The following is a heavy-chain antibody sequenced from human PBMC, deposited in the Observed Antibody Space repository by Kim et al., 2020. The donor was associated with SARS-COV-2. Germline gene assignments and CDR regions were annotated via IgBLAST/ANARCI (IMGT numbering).Heavy chain of an antibody. J-gene: IGHJ5*02. CDR3: ARALDMIHNWFDP. V-gene: IGHV6-1*01. D-gene: IGHD2-2*03. Sequence: YAVSVKSRITINPDTSKNQFSLQLNSVTPEDTAVYYCARALDMIHNWFDPWGQGTLVTVSS.